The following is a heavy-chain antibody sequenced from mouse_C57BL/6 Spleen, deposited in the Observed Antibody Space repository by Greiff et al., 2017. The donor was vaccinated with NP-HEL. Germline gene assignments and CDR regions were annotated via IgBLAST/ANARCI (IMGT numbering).Heavy chain of an antibody. V-gene: IGHV1-18*01. CDR1: GYTFTDYN. CDR2: INPNNGGT. J-gene: IGHJ3*01. D-gene: IGHD1-1*01. Sequence: EVQLQQSGPELVKPGASVKIPCKASGYTFTDYNMDWVKQSHGKSLEWIGDINPNNGGTIYNQKFKGKATLTVDKSSSTAYMELRSLTSEDTAVYYCTRRRYYGSRYGFAYWGQVTLVTVSA. CDR3: TRRRYYGSRYGFAY.